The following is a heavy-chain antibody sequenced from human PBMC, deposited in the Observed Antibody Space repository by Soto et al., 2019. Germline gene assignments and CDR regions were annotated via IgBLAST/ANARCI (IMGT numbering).Heavy chain of an antibody. CDR3: ARDSRYDILTGYYYSLDY. CDR1: GFTFNNFA. D-gene: IGHD3-9*01. J-gene: IGHJ4*02. Sequence: GGSLRLSCAASGFTFNNFAMNWVRQAPGKGLEWVSSISGGGGNTYYADSVKGRFTISRDNSKNTLYLQMNSLRAEDTAVYYCARDSRYDILTGYYYSLDYWGQGTLVTVSS. CDR2: ISGGGGNT. V-gene: IGHV3-23*01.